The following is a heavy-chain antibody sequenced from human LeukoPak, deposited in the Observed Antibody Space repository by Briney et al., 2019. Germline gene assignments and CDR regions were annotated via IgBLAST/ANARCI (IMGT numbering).Heavy chain of an antibody. D-gene: IGHD6-19*01. CDR1: GPILSMDA. CDR3: ARERVAALDY. Sequence: GGSLRLSCVASGPILSMDAIDWVRQAPGKGLEWVAVISFDGSNEYYADSVKGRFTITRDNSKSTLYLKMNNLRTEDTALYYGARERVAALDYWGQGTLVTVSS. J-gene: IGHJ4*02. V-gene: IGHV3-30-3*01. CDR2: ISFDGSNE.